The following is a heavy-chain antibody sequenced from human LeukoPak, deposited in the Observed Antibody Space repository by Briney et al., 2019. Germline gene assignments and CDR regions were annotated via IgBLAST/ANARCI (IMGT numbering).Heavy chain of an antibody. CDR3: AIVVVIEYFDY. Sequence: SETLSLTCTVSGYSISSSSYYWGWIRQPPGKGLEWIGSIYYSGSTYYNPSLKSRVTISVDTSKNQFSLKLSSVTAADTAVYYCAIVVVIEYFDYWGQGTLVTVSS. J-gene: IGHJ4*02. V-gene: IGHV4-39*07. D-gene: IGHD3-22*01. CDR1: GYSISSSSYY. CDR2: IYYSGST.